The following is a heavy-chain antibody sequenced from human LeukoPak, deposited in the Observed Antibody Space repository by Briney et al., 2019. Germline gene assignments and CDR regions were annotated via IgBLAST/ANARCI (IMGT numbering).Heavy chain of an antibody. CDR3: ARDDYYFASEN. CDR1: GFIFSNAW. V-gene: IGHV3-30*02. J-gene: IGHJ4*02. CDR2: MRSDGSDI. Sequence: GGSLRLSCAASGFIFSNAWMSWVRQAPGKGLEWVAFMRSDGSDIFYAESLKGRFTISRDNAKSTLFLQMHSLRAEDTAVYYCARDDYYFASENWGQGALVTVSS. D-gene: IGHD2/OR15-2a*01.